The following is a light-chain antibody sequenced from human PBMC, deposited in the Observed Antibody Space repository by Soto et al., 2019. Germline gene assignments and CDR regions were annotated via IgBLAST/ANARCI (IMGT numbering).Light chain of an antibody. V-gene: IGKV1-12*02. CDR3: QQTFSPPSIT. Sequence: DIQMTQYPSSVSASAGDRVTITCLASQDISSWLAWYQQKPGKAPKLLIYAASILQGGVPSRFSGSGSGSEFTLTISSLQPEDFATYYCQQTFSPPSITFGQGTRLEIK. CDR2: AAS. J-gene: IGKJ5*01. CDR1: QDISSW.